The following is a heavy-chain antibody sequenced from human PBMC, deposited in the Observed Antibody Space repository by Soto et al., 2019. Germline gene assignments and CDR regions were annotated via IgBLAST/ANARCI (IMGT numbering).Heavy chain of an antibody. D-gene: IGHD3-10*01. CDR1: GGSISSGGYY. Sequence: SETLSLTCTVSGGSISSGGYYWSWIRQHPGKGLEWIGYIYYSGSTYYNPSLKSRVTISVDTSKNQFSLKLSSVTAADTAVYYCASEYGSGSPKRFRTYNWFDPWGQETLVTVSS. J-gene: IGHJ5*02. CDR2: IYYSGST. V-gene: IGHV4-31*03. CDR3: ASEYGSGSPKRFRTYNWFDP.